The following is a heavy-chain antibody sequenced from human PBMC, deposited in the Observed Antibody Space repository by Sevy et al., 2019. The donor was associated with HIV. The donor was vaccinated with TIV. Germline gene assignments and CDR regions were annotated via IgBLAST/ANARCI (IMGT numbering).Heavy chain of an antibody. CDR2: IWYDESNK. V-gene: IGHV3-33*01. Sequence: GGSLRLSCAASGFTFSSYGMHWVRQAPGNGLEWVAVIWYDESNKYYADSVKGRFTISRDNSKNTLYLQMNSLRAEDTDMDYCARDSWYCSGGSYYPYDGMDVSGQGTSVTVSS. D-gene: IGHD2-15*01. J-gene: IGHJ6*02. CDR3: ARDSWYCSGGSYYPYDGMDV. CDR1: GFTFSSYG.